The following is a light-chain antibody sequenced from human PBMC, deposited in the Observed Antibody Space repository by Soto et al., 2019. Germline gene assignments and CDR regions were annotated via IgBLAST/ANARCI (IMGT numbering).Light chain of an antibody. V-gene: IGKV3-15*01. Sequence: IMMKQSLDTLSGSKRDRAILSSRASQGVRSDLAWYQQKAGQSPRLLIYGASTRAAETPARFSGSGSETEFTLTISSLQSEDFAVYYCQQYSKWPLTFGGGTNVDI. J-gene: IGKJ4*01. CDR1: QGVRSD. CDR2: GAS. CDR3: QQYSKWPLT.